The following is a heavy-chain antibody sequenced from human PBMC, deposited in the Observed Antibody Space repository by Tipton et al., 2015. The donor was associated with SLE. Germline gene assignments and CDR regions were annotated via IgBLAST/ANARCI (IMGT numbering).Heavy chain of an antibody. D-gene: IGHD3/OR15-3a*01. J-gene: IGHJ4*02. CDR2: ISYSGST. CDR3: ARRDFWTGYFDY. CDR1: GGSISSYF. V-gene: IGHV4-59*01. Sequence: TLSLTCTVSGGSISSYFWSWIRQPPGLGLEWIGHISYSGSTNYNPSLKSRGTISVDTSKNQFSLKLNSVTAADTAVYYCARRDFWTGYFDYWGQGTLVTVSS.